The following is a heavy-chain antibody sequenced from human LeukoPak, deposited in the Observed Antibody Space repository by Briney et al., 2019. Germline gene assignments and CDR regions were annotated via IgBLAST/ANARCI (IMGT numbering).Heavy chain of an antibody. V-gene: IGHV1-69*02. D-gene: IGHD3-10*01. CDR1: GGTFSSYT. CDR3: ARSMVRGVIITLGAFDI. CDR2: IIPILGIA. Sequence: SVKVSCKASGGTFSSYTISWVRQAPGQGLEWMGRIIPILGIANYAQKFQGRVTIIADKSTSTAYMELGSLRSEDTAVYYCARSMVRGVIITLGAFDIWGQGTMVTVSS. J-gene: IGHJ3*02.